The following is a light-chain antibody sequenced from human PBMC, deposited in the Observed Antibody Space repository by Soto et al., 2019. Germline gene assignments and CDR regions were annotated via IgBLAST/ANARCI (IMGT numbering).Light chain of an antibody. CDR1: QSVASN. CDR2: GAS. V-gene: IGKV3-15*01. Sequence: EIVMTQSPVTLSLSPGDRATLSCRASQSVASNVAWFQQKPGQPPRLLIYGASASATGIPARFSGSGSGTESTLTISSLQSEDFAVYYCQQYNNWPRTFGQGTKVEIK. CDR3: QQYNNWPRT. J-gene: IGKJ1*01.